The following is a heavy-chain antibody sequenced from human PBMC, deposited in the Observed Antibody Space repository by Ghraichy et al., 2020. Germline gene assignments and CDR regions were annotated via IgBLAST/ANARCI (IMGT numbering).Heavy chain of an antibody. CDR3: ARADGSGSYYFDY. J-gene: IGHJ4*02. Sequence: SETPSLTCTVSGGSISSYYWSWIRQPAGKGLEWIGRFYVSGRTHYNPSLKSRVTMSVDTSKNQFSLKMSSVTAADTAVYYCARADGSGSYYFDYWGQGTLVTVSS. V-gene: IGHV4-4*07. CDR1: GGSISSYY. CDR2: FYVSGRT. D-gene: IGHD1-26*01.